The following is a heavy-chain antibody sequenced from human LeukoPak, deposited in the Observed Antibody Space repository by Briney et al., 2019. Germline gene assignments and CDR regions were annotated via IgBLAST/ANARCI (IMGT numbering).Heavy chain of an antibody. CDR3: TRYGDDDTPGLN. Sequence: GGSLRLSCAASGFTVSSNYMTWVRQAPGKGLEWVANIKEDGSDKYYVDSVKGRFTISRDNAKNSLYLQMNSLRAEDTALYYCTRYGDDDTPGLNWGQGTLVTVSS. CDR1: GFTVSSNY. CDR2: IKEDGSDK. V-gene: IGHV3-7*04. J-gene: IGHJ4*02. D-gene: IGHD4-17*01.